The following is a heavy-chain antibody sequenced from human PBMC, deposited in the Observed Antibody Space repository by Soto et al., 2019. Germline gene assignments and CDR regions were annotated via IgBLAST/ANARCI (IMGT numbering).Heavy chain of an antibody. Sequence: SNAMSWVRQAPGQGLEWMGGIIPIFGTANYAQKFQGRVTITADKSTSTAYMELSSLRSEDTAVYYCARGRRDGSSGWFDPWGQGTLVTVSS. CDR1: SNA. J-gene: IGHJ5*02. CDR2: IIPIFGTA. CDR3: ARGRRDGSSGWFDP. V-gene: IGHV1-69*06. D-gene: IGHD6-25*01.